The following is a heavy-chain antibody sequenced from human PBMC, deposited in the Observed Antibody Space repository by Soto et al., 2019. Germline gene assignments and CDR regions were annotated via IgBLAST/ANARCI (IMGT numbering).Heavy chain of an antibody. J-gene: IGHJ4*02. CDR2: VNPNGGGT. CDR3: ARGGEWLQFDY. D-gene: IGHD5-12*01. V-gene: IGHV1-46*01. CDR1: GYNFTTYY. Sequence: QVQLVQSGAEVKKPGASVKVSCKASGYNFTTYYMHWVRQAPGQGLEWMGIVNPNGGGTSYAQKFQGRRTMTRDTSTSTVYMELTGLRSEDTAVYYCARGGEWLQFDYWGQGTLVTVSS.